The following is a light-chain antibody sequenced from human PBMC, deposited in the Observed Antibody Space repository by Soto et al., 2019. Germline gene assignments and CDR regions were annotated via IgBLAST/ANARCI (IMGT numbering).Light chain of an antibody. CDR3: SSYTSSSTLVI. CDR2: EVS. Sequence: QSVLTQPASVSGSPGQSITISCTGTSSDVGGYNYVSWYQHHPGKAPKLMIYEVSNRPSGVSNHFSGSKSGNTASLTISGLQAEDEADYHCSSYTSSSTLVIFGGGTKLTVL. V-gene: IGLV2-14*01. J-gene: IGLJ2*01. CDR1: SSDVGGYNY.